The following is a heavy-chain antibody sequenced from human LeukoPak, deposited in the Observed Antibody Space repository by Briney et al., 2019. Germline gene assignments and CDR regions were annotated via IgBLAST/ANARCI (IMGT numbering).Heavy chain of an antibody. J-gene: IGHJ4*02. D-gene: IGHD3-3*01. CDR2: ISGSGGST. CDR1: GFTFSSYA. CDR3: AKDGRPLEWLLYLPYYFDY. V-gene: IGHV3-23*01. Sequence: TGGSLRLSCAASGFTFSSYAMSWVRQAPGKGLEWVSAISGSGGSTYYADSVKGRFTISRDNSKNTLYLQMNSLRAEDTAVYYCAKDGRPLEWLLYLPYYFDYWGQGTLVTVSS.